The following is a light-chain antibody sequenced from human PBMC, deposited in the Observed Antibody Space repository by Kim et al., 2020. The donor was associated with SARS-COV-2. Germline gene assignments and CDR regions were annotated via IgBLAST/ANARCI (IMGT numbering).Light chain of an antibody. J-gene: IGLJ3*02. CDR1: SSDIGSYDY. CDR3: SSYTRSTTWV. CDR2: DVS. V-gene: IGLV2-14*03. Sequence: GQSITISCTGTSSDIGSYDYVTWYQQHPGKAPKLVIYDVSKRPSGVSDRFSGSKSANTASLTISGLQAEDEADYFCSSYTRSTTWVFGGGTKVTVL.